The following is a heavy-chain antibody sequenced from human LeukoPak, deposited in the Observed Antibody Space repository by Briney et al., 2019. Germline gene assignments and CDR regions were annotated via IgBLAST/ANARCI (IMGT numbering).Heavy chain of an antibody. V-gene: IGHV4-4*07. CDR2: IYTSGST. D-gene: IGHD2-2*02. Sequence: SETLSLTCTVSGGSISSYYWSWIRQPAGKGLEWIGRIYTSGSTNYNPSLKSRVTISVDTSKNQFSLKLSSVTAADTAVYYCARGRDIVVVPAAINHLNAFDIWGQETMVTVSS. J-gene: IGHJ3*02. CDR1: GGSISSYY. CDR3: ARGRDIVVVPAAINHLNAFDI.